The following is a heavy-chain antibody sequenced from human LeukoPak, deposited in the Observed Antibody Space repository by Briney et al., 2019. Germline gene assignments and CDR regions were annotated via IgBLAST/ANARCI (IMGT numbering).Heavy chain of an antibody. CDR1: GFTFDTHA. CDR3: AKDQYIYGSSPFDY. Sequence: GGSLRLSCAASGFTFDTHAMGWVRQAPGKGLEWVSAIGSSGGGTYYADSVKGRFTISRDNSKNTVFLQMDSLRAEDTAVYYCAKDQYIYGSSPFDYWGQGTLVTVSS. V-gene: IGHV3-23*01. D-gene: IGHD3-10*01. J-gene: IGHJ4*02. CDR2: IGSSGGGT.